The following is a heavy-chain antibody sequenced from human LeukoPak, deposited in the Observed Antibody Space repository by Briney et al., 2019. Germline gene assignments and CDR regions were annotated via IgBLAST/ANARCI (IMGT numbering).Heavy chain of an antibody. V-gene: IGHV3-21*01. CDR2: ISVNSDYI. CDR1: GFTFTSYS. D-gene: IGHD3-22*01. J-gene: IGHJ3*02. Sequence: GGSLRLSCAASGFTFTSYSMNCVRQAPGKGLEWVSSISVNSDYIYYADSMKGRFTVSRDNAKNSLYLQMNSLRAEDTAVYYCASSYFDSSSHAFDIWGHGTMATVSS. CDR3: ASSYFDSSSHAFDI.